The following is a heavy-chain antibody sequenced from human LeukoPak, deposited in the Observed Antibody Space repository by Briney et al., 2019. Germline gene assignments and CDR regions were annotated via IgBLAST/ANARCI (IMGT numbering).Heavy chain of an antibody. CDR2: ISWNSGSI. J-gene: IGHJ5*01. D-gene: IGHD5-12*01. CDR1: GFTFDDYA. Sequence: GGSLRLSCAASGFTFDDYAVHWVRQAPGKGLEWVSGISWNSGSIGYADSVKGRFTISRDNAKNSLYLQMNSLRAEDTALYYCAKDKDGGYVGGYNWFDSWGRGTLVTVSS. CDR3: AKDKDGGYVGGYNWFDS. V-gene: IGHV3-9*01.